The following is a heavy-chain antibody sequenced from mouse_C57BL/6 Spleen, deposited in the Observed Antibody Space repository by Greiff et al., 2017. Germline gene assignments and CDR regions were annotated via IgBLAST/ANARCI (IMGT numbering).Heavy chain of an antibody. V-gene: IGHV5-4*03. CDR3: ARALYYHVTWFAY. CDR1: GFTFSSYA. CDR2: ISDGGSYT. Sequence: EVKLMESGGGLVKPGGSLKLSCAASGFTFSSYAMSWVRQTPEKRLEWVATISDGGSYTYYPDNVKGRFTISRDNAKNNLYLQMSHLKSEDTAMYYCARALYYHVTWFAYWGQGTLVTVSA. D-gene: IGHD1-1*01. J-gene: IGHJ3*01.